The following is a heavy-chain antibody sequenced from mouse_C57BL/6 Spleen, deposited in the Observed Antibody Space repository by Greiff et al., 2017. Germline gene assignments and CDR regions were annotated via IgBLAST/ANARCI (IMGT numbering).Heavy chain of an antibody. CDR1: GYTFTDYN. V-gene: IGHV1-18*01. D-gene: IGHD1-1*01. CDR3: ARNYYGSSYGYFDV. CDR2: INPNNGGT. J-gene: IGHJ1*03. Sequence: FQLQQSGPELVKPGASVKIPCKASGYTFTDYNMDWVKQSHGKSLEWIGDINPNNGGTIYNQKFKGKATLTVDKSSSTAYMELRSLTSEDTAVYYCARNYYGSSYGYFDVWGTGTTVTVSS.